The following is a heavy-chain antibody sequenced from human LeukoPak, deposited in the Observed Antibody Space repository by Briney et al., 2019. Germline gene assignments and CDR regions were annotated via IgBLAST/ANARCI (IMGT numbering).Heavy chain of an antibody. V-gene: IGHV2-5*01. CDR1: GFSLSTSGVG. J-gene: IGHJ4*02. CDR2: IYWNDDK. CDR3: AHRKPDYYDSSGYYRYYFDY. Sequence: SGPTLVNPTQTLTLTCTFSGFSLSTSGVGVGWIRQPPGKALECLALIYWNDDKRYSPSLKSRLTITKDTSKNQVVLTMTNMDPVDTATYYCAHRKPDYYDSSGYYRYYFDYLGQGTLVTVSS. D-gene: IGHD3-22*01.